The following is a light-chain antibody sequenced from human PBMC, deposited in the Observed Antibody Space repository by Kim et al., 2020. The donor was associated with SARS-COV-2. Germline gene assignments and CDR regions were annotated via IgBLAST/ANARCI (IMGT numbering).Light chain of an antibody. V-gene: IGKV3-15*01. CDR2: SAS. Sequence: EVVMTQSPATLSVSPGEEATHSCRASQSVTSNVAWYQQKPGQAPSLLIYSASTTASGIPARFSGSGSGTEFTLTISSLQSEDFAVYYCHQYNNSPRTFGEGTKVDIK. CDR1: QSVTSN. J-gene: IGKJ1*01. CDR3: HQYNNSPRT.